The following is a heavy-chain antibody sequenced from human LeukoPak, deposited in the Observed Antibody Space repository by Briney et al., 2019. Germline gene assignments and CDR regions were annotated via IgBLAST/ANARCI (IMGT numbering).Heavy chain of an antibody. D-gene: IGHD3-22*01. Sequence: PGGSLRLSCAASGFTFSSYSMNWVRQAPGKGLEWVSSISSSSSYIYYADSVKGRFTISRDNSKNTLYLQMNSLRVEDTAIYYCTRSGYRHPYHSDSWGQGTLVIVSS. CDR1: GFTFSSYS. CDR3: TRSGYRHPYHSDS. J-gene: IGHJ4*02. V-gene: IGHV3-21*04. CDR2: ISSSSSYI.